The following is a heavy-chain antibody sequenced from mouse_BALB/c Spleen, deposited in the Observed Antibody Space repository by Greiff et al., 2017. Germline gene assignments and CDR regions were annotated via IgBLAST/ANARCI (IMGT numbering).Heavy chain of an antibody. D-gene: IGHD3-2*01. CDR2: ISSGGGNT. V-gene: IGHV5-9*03. Sequence: EVQLVESGGGLVKPGGSLKLSCAASGFTFSSYTMSWVRQTPEKRLEWVATISSGGGNTYYPDSVKGRFTISRDNAKNNLYLQMSSLRSEDTALYYCARGTTRATFMDYWGQGTSVTVSS. CDR1: GFTFSSYT. CDR3: ARGTTRATFMDY. J-gene: IGHJ4*01.